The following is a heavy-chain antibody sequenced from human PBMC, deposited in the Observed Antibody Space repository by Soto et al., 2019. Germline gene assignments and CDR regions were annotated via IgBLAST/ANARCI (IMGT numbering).Heavy chain of an antibody. Sequence: QVQLQESGPGLVKPSETLSLTCTVSGGSISSYYWSWIRQPPGKGLEWIGYIYYSGSTNYNPSLKSRVTISVDTSKNQFSPKLSSVTAADTAVYYCARNPCGGSGGSCYSGGYYYYYNGMDVWGQGTTVTVSS. CDR2: IYYSGST. CDR1: GGSISSYY. J-gene: IGHJ6*02. CDR3: ARNPCGGSGGSCYSGGYYYYYNGMDV. D-gene: IGHD2-15*01. V-gene: IGHV4-59*01.